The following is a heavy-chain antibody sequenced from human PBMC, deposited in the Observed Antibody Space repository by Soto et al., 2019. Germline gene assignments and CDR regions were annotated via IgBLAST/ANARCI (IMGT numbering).Heavy chain of an antibody. Sequence: PGGSLRLSGVGSGLTFSDYGMRWVRQPPGKGLEWVALISDDGDKRYYADSVRGRLIISRDNSKDTLYLQMNSLGPDDTAVYFCAKARVRIVGANSFDYWGQGTPVTVSS. CDR3: AKARVRIVGANSFDY. V-gene: IGHV3-30*18. CDR1: GLTFSDYG. D-gene: IGHD1-26*01. J-gene: IGHJ4*02. CDR2: ISDDGDKR.